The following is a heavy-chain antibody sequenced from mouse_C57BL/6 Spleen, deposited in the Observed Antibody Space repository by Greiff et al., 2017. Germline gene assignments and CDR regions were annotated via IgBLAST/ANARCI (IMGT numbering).Heavy chain of an antibody. Sequence: EVQLVESGGGLVKPGGSLKLSCAASGFTFSDYGMHWVRQAPEKGLEWVAYISSGSSTIYYADTVKGRFPISRDNAKNTLFLQMTSLRSEDTAMYYCARGPGIYWYFDVWGTGTTVTVSS. CDR1: GFTFSDYG. J-gene: IGHJ1*03. V-gene: IGHV5-17*01. CDR2: ISSGSSTI. CDR3: ARGPGIYWYFDV.